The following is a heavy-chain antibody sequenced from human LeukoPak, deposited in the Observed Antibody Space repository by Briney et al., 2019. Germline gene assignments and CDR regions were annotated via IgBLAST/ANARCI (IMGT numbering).Heavy chain of an antibody. CDR2: IYYSGST. J-gene: IGHJ4*02. CDR1: GGSISSYY. Sequence: ASETLSLTCTVSGGSISSYYWSWIRQPPGKGLEWIGYIYYSGSTKYNPSLKSRVTISVDTSKNQFSLKLSSVTAADTAVYYCARSYGSGNYFDYWGQGTLVTVSS. D-gene: IGHD3-10*01. CDR3: ARSYGSGNYFDY. V-gene: IGHV4-59*01.